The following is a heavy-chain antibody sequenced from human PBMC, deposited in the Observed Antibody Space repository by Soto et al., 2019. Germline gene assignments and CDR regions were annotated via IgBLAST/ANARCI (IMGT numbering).Heavy chain of an antibody. V-gene: IGHV3-23*01. J-gene: IGHJ4*02. D-gene: IGHD3-22*01. CDR1: GFSFSSYA. Sequence: GGSLRLSCAASGFSFSSYAMTWARRAPGKGLEWVSAIGGSGITYYADSVKGRITISRDNSRNTVYLQMNSLRAEDTAVYYCARNSGYDYYDSTGIENWGPGTQVTVSS. CDR3: ARNSGYDYYDSTGIEN. CDR2: IGGSGIT.